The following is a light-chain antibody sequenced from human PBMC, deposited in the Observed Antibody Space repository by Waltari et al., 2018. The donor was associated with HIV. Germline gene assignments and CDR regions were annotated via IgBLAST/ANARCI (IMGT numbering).Light chain of an antibody. Sequence: DIVMTQSPDSLAVSPGERATINCKSSQNVLYSSNSKNYLVWYQQKPGQPPKLLIYWASTRESGVPDRFSGSGSGTDFTLTITSLQAEDVAVYYCQQYYSTPWTFGQGTKVEIK. V-gene: IGKV4-1*01. CDR3: QQYYSTPWT. CDR1: QNVLYSSNSKNY. J-gene: IGKJ1*01. CDR2: WAS.